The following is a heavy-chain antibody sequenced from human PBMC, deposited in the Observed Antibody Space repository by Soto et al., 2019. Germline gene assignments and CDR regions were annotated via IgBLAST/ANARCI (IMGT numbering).Heavy chain of an antibody. CDR2: ISNDGSNK. Sequence: LRLSCAASGFTFSSYGMHWVRQAPGKGLEWVAGISNDGSNKYYADSVKGRFTISRDNAKSTLYLEMNRLRAEDTALYYCVRDRDSRGLGFLDFWGQGTLVTVSS. CDR1: GFTFSSYG. J-gene: IGHJ4*02. CDR3: VRDRDSRGLGFLDF. V-gene: IGHV3-30*03. D-gene: IGHD6-19*01.